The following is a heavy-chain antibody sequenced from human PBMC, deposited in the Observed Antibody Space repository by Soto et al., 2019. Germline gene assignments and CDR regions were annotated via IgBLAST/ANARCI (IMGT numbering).Heavy chain of an antibody. V-gene: IGHV4-39*07. CDR1: GGSISSSSYY. Sequence: SETLSLTCTVSGGSISSSSYYWGWIRQPPGKGLEWIGSIYHSGSTYYNPSLKSRVTISVDTSKNQFSLKLSSVTAADTAVYYCAREGSALFDYWGQGTLVTVSS. J-gene: IGHJ4*02. CDR2: IYHSGST. CDR3: AREGSALFDY.